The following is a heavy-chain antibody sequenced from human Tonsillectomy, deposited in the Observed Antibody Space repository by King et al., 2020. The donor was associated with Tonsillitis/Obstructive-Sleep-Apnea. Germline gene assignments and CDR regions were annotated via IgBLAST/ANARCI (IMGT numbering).Heavy chain of an antibody. D-gene: IGHD6-6*01. J-gene: IGHJ4*02. Sequence: VQLVESGGGLVKPGGTLRLSCAASDFTFTSAWMNWVRQAPGKGLEWVGRIKSKTDGGTTDYAAPVKGRFTISRDDSKHTLYLQMDSLKTEDTAVYYCTTDRAAAHYWGQGALVTVSS. CDR3: TTDRAAAHY. CDR2: IKSKTDGGTT. V-gene: IGHV3-15*07. CDR1: DFTFTSAW.